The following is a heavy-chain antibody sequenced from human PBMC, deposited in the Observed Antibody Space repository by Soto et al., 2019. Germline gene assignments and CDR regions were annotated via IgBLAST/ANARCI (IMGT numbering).Heavy chain of an antibody. CDR1: GYSFTRYD. CDR3: ARARRSTMIVVVPTGFDY. Sequence: GASVKVSCKASGYSFTRYDMFLLRLAPGQGLEWMGIINPVGGSTSYAQKFQGRVTMTRDTSTSTVYMELSSLRSEDTAVYYCARARRSTMIVVVPTGFDYWG. V-gene: IGHV1-46*03. CDR2: INPVGGST. D-gene: IGHD3-22*01. J-gene: IGHJ4*01.